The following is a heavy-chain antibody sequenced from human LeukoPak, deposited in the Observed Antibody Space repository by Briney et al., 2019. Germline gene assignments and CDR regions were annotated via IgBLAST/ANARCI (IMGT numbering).Heavy chain of an antibody. CDR2: IYYSGST. J-gene: IGHJ3*02. Sequence: PSETLSLTCTVSGGSISSYYWSWIRQPPGKGLEWIGYIYYSGSTNYNPSLKSRVTISVDTSKNQFSLKLSSVTAADTAVHYCAGRDSSGFNDPGAFDIWGQGTMVTVSS. CDR1: GGSISSYY. CDR3: AGRDSSGFNDPGAFDI. V-gene: IGHV4-59*08. D-gene: IGHD3-22*01.